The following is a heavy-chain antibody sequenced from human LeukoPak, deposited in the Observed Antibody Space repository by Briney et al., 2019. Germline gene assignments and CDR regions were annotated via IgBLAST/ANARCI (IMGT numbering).Heavy chain of an antibody. D-gene: IGHD3-10*01. CDR3: ARDYTSMIRGVNYYGMDV. J-gene: IGHJ6*02. Sequence: PSETLSLTCTVSGGSISSSSYYWGWIRQPPGKGLEWIGSIYYSGSTYYNPSLKSRVTISLDKSKNQFSLKLTSVTAADTAVYYCARDYTSMIRGVNYYGMDVWGQGTTVTVSS. CDR1: GGSISSSSYY. V-gene: IGHV4-39*07. CDR2: IYYSGST.